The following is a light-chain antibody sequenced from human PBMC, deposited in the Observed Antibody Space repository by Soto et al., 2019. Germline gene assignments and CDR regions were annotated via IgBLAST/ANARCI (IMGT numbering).Light chain of an antibody. Sequence: QSALTQPASVSGSPGQSITISCTGTSSDVGAYYSVSWYQHHPGKAPKLTIYGVTNRPSGVSNRFSGSKSGNTASLTISGLQAEGEADYHCSSYTSGSSHYVFGTGTKVTVL. CDR3: SSYTSGSSHYV. J-gene: IGLJ1*01. CDR2: GVT. CDR1: SSDVGAYYS. V-gene: IGLV2-14*01.